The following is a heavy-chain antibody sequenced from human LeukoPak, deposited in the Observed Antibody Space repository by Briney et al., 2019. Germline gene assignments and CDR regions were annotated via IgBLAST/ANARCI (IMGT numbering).Heavy chain of an antibody. CDR3: ARDRSSAFDI. CDR2: ISYDGSNK. J-gene: IGHJ3*02. Sequence: GGSLRLSCAASGFTFSSYAMHWVRQAPGKGLEWVAVISYDGSNKYYADSVKGRFTISRDNSKNTLYLQMNSLRAEDTAVYYCARDRSSAFDIWGQGTMVTVSS. V-gene: IGHV3-30-3*01. CDR1: GFTFSSYA.